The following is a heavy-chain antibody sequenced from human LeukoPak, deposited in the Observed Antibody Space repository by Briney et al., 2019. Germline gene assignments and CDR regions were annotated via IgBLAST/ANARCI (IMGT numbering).Heavy chain of an antibody. D-gene: IGHD1-26*01. CDR1: GFTFSSYA. CDR2: ISSSYI. V-gene: IGHV3-21*01. J-gene: IGHJ4*02. CDR3: ARDAVLAWELPYFDY. Sequence: GGSLRLSCAASGFTFSSYAMNWVRQAPGKGLEWVSSISSSYIYYADSVKGRFTISRDNAKNSLYLQMNSLGAEDTAVYYCARDAVLAWELPYFDYWGQGTLVTVSS.